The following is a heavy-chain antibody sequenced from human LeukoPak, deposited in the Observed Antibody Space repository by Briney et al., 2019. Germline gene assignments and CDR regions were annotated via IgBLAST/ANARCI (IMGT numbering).Heavy chain of an antibody. J-gene: IGHJ5*02. V-gene: IGHV4-59*01. D-gene: IGHD3-16*01. CDR2: IYYSGST. Sequence: SETLSLTCTVSGGSISSYYWSWIRQPPGKGLEWIGYIYYSGSTNCNPSLKSRVTISVDTSKNQFSLKLSSVTAADTAVYYCARDKTFGGSETWGQGTLVTVSS. CDR1: GGSISSYY. CDR3: ARDKTFGGSET.